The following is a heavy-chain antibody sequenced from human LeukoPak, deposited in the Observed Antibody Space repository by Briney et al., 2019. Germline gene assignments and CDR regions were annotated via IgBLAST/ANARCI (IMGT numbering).Heavy chain of an antibody. Sequence: SETLSLTCTVSGGSISSYYWSWIRQPPGKGLEWIGYIYYSGSTNYNPSLKSRVTISVDTSKNQFSLKLSSVTAADTAVYYCARGRSDFWGGYRVDYWGQGTLVTVSS. D-gene: IGHD3-3*01. CDR1: GGSISSYY. J-gene: IGHJ4*02. CDR2: IYYSGST. CDR3: ARGRSDFWGGYRVDY. V-gene: IGHV4-59*08.